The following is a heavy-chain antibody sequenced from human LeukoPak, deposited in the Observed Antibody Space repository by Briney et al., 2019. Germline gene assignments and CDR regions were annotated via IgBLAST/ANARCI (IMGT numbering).Heavy chain of an antibody. D-gene: IGHD3-3*01. J-gene: IGHJ4*02. Sequence: SETLSLTCAVYGGSFSGYYWSWIRQPPGKGLEWIGEINHSGSTNYNPSLKSRVTISADTSKNQLSLRLSSVTAADTAVYYCARRYDFWSGYPPPLDYWGQGTLVIVSS. CDR2: INHSGST. CDR3: ARRYDFWSGYPPPLDY. V-gene: IGHV4-34*01. CDR1: GGSFSGYY.